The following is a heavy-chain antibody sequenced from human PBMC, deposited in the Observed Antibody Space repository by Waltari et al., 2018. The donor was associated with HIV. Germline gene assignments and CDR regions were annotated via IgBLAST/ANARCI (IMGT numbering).Heavy chain of an antibody. Sequence: EGQLLESGGGLVQPGGSLGLSCAASGFTFTSHAMSRVRQAPGKGLVWVSAISGSVGSTSTADSVKGRFTISRDNSKNTLYLQMNSLRAEDTAVYYCAKDTVAVAVPDAFDIWGQGTMVTVSS. D-gene: IGHD6-19*01. J-gene: IGHJ3*02. CDR2: ISGSVGST. CDR3: AKDTVAVAVPDAFDI. V-gene: IGHV3-23*01. CDR1: GFTFTSHA.